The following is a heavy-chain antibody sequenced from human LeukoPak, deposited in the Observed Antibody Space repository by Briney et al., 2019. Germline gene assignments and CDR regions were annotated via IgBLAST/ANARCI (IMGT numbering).Heavy chain of an antibody. CDR1: GGSISSNNYY. D-gene: IGHD3-16*01. J-gene: IGHJ6*02. V-gene: IGHV4-39*07. Sequence: SETLSLTCTVSGGSISSNNYYWGWIRQPPGKGLEWIGSIYYSGSPYYNPSLKSRVTISVDTSKNQFSLKLSSVTAADTAVYYCASTFSESYYYYGMDVWGQGTTVTVSS. CDR3: ASTFSESYYYYGMDV. CDR2: IYYSGSP.